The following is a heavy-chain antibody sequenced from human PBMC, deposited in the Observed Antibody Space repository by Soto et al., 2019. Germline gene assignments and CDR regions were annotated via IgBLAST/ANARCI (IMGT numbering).Heavy chain of an antibody. Sequence: QVQLVQSGAEVKKPGASVKVSCKASGYTFTTYGVSWVRQAPGQGLEWMGWISPYNGNTTYAQNFQGRVTMTTDTPKHKTHEWKVRRGAAKPNPQHHTTRRRGGWGRSRRPSWYVCEVGRGGGFFD. D-gene: IGHD3-16*01. CDR3: TTRRRGGWGRSRRPSWYVCEVGRGGGFFD. CDR2: ISPYNGNT. J-gene: IGHJ3*01. CDR1: GYTFTTYG. V-gene: IGHV1-18*01.